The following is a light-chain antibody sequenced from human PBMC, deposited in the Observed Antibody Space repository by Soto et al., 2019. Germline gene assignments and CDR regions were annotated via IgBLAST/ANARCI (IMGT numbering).Light chain of an antibody. CDR1: SGSIASNY. CDR3: QSYDSTNVV. V-gene: IGLV6-57*02. CDR2: ADN. Sequence: NFMLTQPHSVSESPGKTVTSSCAGSSGSIASNYVQWYQQRPGSAPTTVIFADNQRPSGVPDRFSGSIDSSSNSASLTLSGLRTEDEADYDCQSYDSTNVVFGGGTKLNVL. J-gene: IGLJ2*01.